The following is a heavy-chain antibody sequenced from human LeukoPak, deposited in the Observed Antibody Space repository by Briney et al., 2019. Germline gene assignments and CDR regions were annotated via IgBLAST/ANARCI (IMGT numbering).Heavy chain of an antibody. CDR1: AFAFSIYA. CDR2: ISHDESNK. Sequence: PXGSLRLSCAASAFAFSIYAMHWVRQAPGRGLEWVAAISHDESNKYYADSVKGRFTISRDKSKNTLYLQMNSLRAEDTAVYYCARGSGSYWAPDYWGQGTLVTVSS. D-gene: IGHD1-26*01. J-gene: IGHJ4*02. CDR3: ARGSGSYWAPDY. V-gene: IGHV3-30-3*01.